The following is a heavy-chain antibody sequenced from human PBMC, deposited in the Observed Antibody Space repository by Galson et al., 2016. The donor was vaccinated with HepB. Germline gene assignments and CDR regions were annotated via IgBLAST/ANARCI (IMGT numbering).Heavy chain of an antibody. CDR1: GYTFSNYY. CDR2: INPSSGST. J-gene: IGHJ4*02. V-gene: IGHV1-46*01. CDR3: ARDRKSVDWLLYNGHFDS. D-gene: IGHD3-9*01. Sequence: SVKVSCKASGYTFSNYYMHWVRQAPGQGLEWMGIINPSSGSTTYAQKFQGRVTMTRDTSASTVYMDLSSLRSEDTAVYYCARDRKSVDWLLYNGHFDSWGQGTLVTGSS.